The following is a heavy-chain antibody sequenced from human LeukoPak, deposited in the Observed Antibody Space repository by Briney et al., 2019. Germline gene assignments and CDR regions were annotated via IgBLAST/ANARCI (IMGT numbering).Heavy chain of an antibody. D-gene: IGHD3-3*02. J-gene: IGHJ4*02. CDR1: GLTLSNFW. CDR2: INQDGGEK. V-gene: IGHV3-7*03. CDR3: VRGHLWLEN. Sequence: GGSLRLSCVASGLTLSNFWMTWVRQAPGKGLEWVASINQDGGEKYYVDSVKGRFIISRDNAKNSVYPQMDSLRAEETAVYSCVRGHLWLENWGQGTLVTVSS.